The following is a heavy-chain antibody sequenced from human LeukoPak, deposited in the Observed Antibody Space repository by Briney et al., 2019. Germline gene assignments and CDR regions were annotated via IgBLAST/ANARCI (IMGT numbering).Heavy chain of an antibody. D-gene: IGHD6-19*01. CDR1: GGSISSYY. V-gene: IGHV4-59*08. CDR3: ARRRVAVAGNWFDP. CDR2: IYYSGGT. Sequence: PSETLSLTCTVSGGSISSYYWSRIRQPPGKGLEWIGYIYYSGGTNYNPSLKSRVTISVDTSKNQFSLKLSSVTAADTAVYYCARRRVAVAGNWFDPWGQGTLVTVSS. J-gene: IGHJ5*02.